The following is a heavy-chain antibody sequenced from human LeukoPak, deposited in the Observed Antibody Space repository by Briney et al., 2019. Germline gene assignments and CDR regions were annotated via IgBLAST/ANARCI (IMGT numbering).Heavy chain of an antibody. Sequence: GRSLRLSCAASGFTFSTYAMHWVRQAPGKGLEWVAVISYDESNKDYADSVKGRFTISRDNSKDTLYLQMNSLRAEDTAVYYCASRRLWLQNGESAFDYWGQGTLVTVSS. CDR1: GFTFSTYA. J-gene: IGHJ4*02. CDR3: ASRRLWLQNGESAFDY. D-gene: IGHD5-18*01. CDR2: ISYDESNK. V-gene: IGHV3-30-3*01.